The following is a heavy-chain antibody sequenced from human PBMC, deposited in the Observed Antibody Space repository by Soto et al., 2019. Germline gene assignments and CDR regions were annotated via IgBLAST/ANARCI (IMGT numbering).Heavy chain of an antibody. J-gene: IGHJ4*02. CDR2: IYYSGST. CDR3: ARKAGSPGYFDY. V-gene: IGHV4-39*01. CDR1: GGSISSSSYY. D-gene: IGHD3-10*01. Sequence: SETLSLTCTVSGGSISSSSYYWGWIRQPPGKGLEWIGSIYYSGSTYYNPSLKSRVTISVDTSKNQFSLKLSSVTAADTAVYYCARKAGSPGYFDYWGQGTLVTVSS.